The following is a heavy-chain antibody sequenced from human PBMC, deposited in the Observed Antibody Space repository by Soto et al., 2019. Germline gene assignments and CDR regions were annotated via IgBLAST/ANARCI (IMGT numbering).Heavy chain of an antibody. Sequence: GASVKVSCKASGGSLSTNPISWVRQAPGQGLEWMGGTGSGTGPGDHAQKFQGRLTVTADKSTSTVCMELTNLSSEDTAVYYCARRDSGGFYRFFDSWGQGTLVTVSS. D-gene: IGHD2-15*01. CDR3: ARRDSGGFYRFFDS. CDR1: GGSLSTNP. CDR2: TGSGTGPG. V-gene: IGHV1-69*06. J-gene: IGHJ4*02.